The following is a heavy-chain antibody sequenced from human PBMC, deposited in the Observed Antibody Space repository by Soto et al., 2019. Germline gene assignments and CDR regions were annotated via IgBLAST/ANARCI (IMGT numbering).Heavy chain of an antibody. CDR3: ARNRYGGYDFDY. J-gene: IGHJ4*02. CDR1: SGSITSSNW. CDR2: VSHSGST. Sequence: QVQLQESGPGLVKPSGTLSLTCAVSSGSITSSNWWSWVRQPPGKGLEWIGEVSHSGSTNYIPSLKSRVTISVDNSSNQFSLRLSSVTAADTAVYYCARNRYGGYDFDYWGQGTLVTVSS. V-gene: IGHV4-4*02. D-gene: IGHD5-12*01.